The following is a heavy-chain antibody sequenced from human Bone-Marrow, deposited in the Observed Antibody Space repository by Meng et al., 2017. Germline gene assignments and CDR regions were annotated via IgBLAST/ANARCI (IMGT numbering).Heavy chain of an antibody. J-gene: IGHJ3*02. CDR1: GYTFTSYY. CDR2: INPSGGST. CDR3: ARGGFSNWNDNDAFAI. Sequence: ASVKVSCKASGYTFTSYYMHWVRQAPGQGLEWMGIINPSGGSTSYAQKFQGRVTMTRDTSTSTVYMELSSLRSEDTAVYYCARGGFSNWNDNDAFAIWGQGTMVTVSS. D-gene: IGHD1-1*01. V-gene: IGHV1-46*01.